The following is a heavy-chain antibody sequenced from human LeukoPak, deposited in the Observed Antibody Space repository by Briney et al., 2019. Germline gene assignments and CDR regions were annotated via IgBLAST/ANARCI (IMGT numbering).Heavy chain of an antibody. V-gene: IGHV1-18*01. CDR3: ARWGDGYNLGDY. CDR2: TSAYNGNT. D-gene: IGHD5-24*01. CDR1: GYTFTSYG. J-gene: IGHJ4*02. Sequence: ASVTVSCTASGYTFTSYGISWVRQAPGQGLEWMGWTSAYNGNTNYAQKLQGRVTMTTDTSTSTAYMELRSLRSDDTAVYYCARWGDGYNLGDYWGQGTLVTVSS.